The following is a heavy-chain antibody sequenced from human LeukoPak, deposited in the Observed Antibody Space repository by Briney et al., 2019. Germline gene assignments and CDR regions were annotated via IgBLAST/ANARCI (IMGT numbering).Heavy chain of an antibody. CDR1: GYSISSGYY. J-gene: IGHJ4*02. Sequence: PSETLSLTCTVSGYSISSGYYWGWIRQPPGEGLEWIGSIYHSGSTYYNPSLKSRVTISVDTSKNQFSLKLSSVTAADTAVYYCAINLGIVGATRFDYWGQGTLVTVSS. V-gene: IGHV4-38-2*02. CDR2: IYHSGST. CDR3: AINLGIVGATRFDY. D-gene: IGHD1-26*01.